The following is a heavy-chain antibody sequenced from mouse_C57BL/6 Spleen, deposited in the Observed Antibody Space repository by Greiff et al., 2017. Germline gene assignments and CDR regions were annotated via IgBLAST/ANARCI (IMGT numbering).Heavy chain of an antibody. D-gene: IGHD2-3*01. CDR1: GYSFTDYN. CDR3: ARSGDGYYVDWFAY. CDR2: INPNYGTT. V-gene: IGHV1-39*01. J-gene: IGHJ3*01. Sequence: EVHLVESGPELVKPGASVKISCKASGYSFTDYNMNWVKQSNGKSLEWIGVINPNYGTTSYNQKFKGKATLTVDQSSNTAYMQLNSLTSEDSAVYYCARSGDGYYVDWFAYWGQGTLVTVSA.